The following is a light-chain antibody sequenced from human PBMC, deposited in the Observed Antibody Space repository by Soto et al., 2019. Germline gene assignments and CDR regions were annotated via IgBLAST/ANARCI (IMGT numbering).Light chain of an antibody. CDR2: GAS. CDR1: QSIRSY. CDR3: QQSYTTPYT. J-gene: IGKJ2*01. V-gene: IGKV1-39*01. Sequence: DIQMTQSPSSLSASVGDRVTITCRASQSIRSYLNWYHQKPGKTPQLLIYGASNLQRGAPSRFTGSGSGTHFTLTISSLQPEDFATYYCQQSYTTPYTFGQGTKLEIK.